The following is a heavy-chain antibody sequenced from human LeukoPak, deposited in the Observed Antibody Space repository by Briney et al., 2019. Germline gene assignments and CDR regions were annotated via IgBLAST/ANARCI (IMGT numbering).Heavy chain of an antibody. J-gene: IGHJ4*02. CDR1: RFSFGNYW. CDR3: ARDIVSGSGSLDY. D-gene: IGHD3-10*01. Sequence: GGSLRLSCAAARFSFGNYWMHWVRQAPGKGLVWVSRVKSDGSNPSYADSVKGRFTISRDNAENMLYLQMNTLGAEDTAVYYCARDIVSGSGSLDYWGQGTLVTVSS. V-gene: IGHV3-74*01. CDR2: VKSDGSNP.